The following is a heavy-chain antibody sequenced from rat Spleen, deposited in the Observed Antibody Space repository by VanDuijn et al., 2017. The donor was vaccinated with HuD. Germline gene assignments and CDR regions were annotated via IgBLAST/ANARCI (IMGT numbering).Heavy chain of an antibody. CDR1: GFTFSSSW. Sequence: EVQVVETGGGLVQPGRSLKLSCVASGFTFSSSWMYWVRQAPTKGLEWVATIGYDVTNTYYRDSVKGRFTISRDNAKNTLYLQMDSLRSEDTATYYCAREADKPFHYFDYWGQGVMVTVSS. CDR2: IGYDVTNT. V-gene: IGHV5-29*01. CDR3: AREADKPFHYFDY. J-gene: IGHJ2*01. D-gene: IGHD1-6*01.